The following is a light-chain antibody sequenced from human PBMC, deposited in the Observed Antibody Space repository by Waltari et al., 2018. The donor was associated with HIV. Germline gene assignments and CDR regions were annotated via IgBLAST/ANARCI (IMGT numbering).Light chain of an antibody. CDR3: SSYTSSNLV. J-gene: IGLJ2*01. CDR2: EVS. Sequence: QSALPQPPSVSGSPGQSVTISCTGSSSDVGSYNRVSWYQQPPGTAPKLMIYEVSNRPSGVPDRFSGSKSGNTASLIISGLQAEDEADYYCSSYTSSNLVFGGGTKLTVL. V-gene: IGLV2-18*02. CDR1: SSDVGSYNR.